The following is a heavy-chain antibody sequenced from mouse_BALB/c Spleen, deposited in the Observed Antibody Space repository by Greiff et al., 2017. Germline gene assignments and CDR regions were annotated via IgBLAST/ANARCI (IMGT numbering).Heavy chain of an antibody. Sequence: EVKVVESGGGLVKPGGSLKLSCAASGFTFSDYYMYWVRQTPEKRLEWVATISDGGSYTYYPDSVKGRFTISRDNAKNNLYLQMSSLKSEDTAMYYCAGDRGNDYDGYAMDYWGQGTSVTVSS. CDR2: ISDGGSYT. CDR1: GFTFSDYY. J-gene: IGHJ4*01. V-gene: IGHV5-4*02. D-gene: IGHD2-4*01. CDR3: AGDRGNDYDGYAMDY.